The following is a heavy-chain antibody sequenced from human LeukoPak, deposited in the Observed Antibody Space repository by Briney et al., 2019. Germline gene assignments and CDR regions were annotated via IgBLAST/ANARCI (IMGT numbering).Heavy chain of an antibody. CDR3: TRHESSYSNFYPYFGY. CDR2: IYYSGST. V-gene: IGHV4-39*01. Sequence: PSETLSLTCTVSGGSICSSSYYWGWIRQPPGKGLEWIGSIYYSGSTYYNPSLKSRVTISVDTSKKQFSLKLSSVTAADTAVYFCTRHESSYSNFYPYFGYWGQGTLVTVSS. D-gene: IGHD4-11*01. CDR1: GGSICSSSYY. J-gene: IGHJ4*02.